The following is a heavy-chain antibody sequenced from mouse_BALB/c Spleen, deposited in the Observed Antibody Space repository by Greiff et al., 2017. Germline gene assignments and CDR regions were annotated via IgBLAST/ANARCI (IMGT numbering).Heavy chain of an antibody. D-gene: IGHD1-1*02. V-gene: IGHV14-1*02. CDR2: IDPENGNT. Sequence: VQLQQSGAELVRPGASVKLSCKASGFTIKDYYMHWVKQRPEQGLEWIGWIDPENGNTIYDPKFQGKASITADTSSNTAYLQLSSLTSEDTAVYYCAKSSCGNYAMDYWGQGTSVTVSA. CDR1: GFTIKDYY. CDR3: AKSSCGNYAMDY. J-gene: IGHJ4*01.